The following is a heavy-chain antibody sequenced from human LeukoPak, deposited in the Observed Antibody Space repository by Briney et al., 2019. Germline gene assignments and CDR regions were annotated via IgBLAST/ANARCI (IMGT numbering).Heavy chain of an antibody. CDR2: TYYRSKWYN. V-gene: IGHV6-1*01. CDR3: ARSSSWAFDY. J-gene: IGHJ4*02. Sequence: SQTPSLTFAISGDSVSSNSAAWHWIRLSPSRGLEWLGRTYYRSKWYNDYAVSVKSRITINPDTSKNQFSLQLNSVTPEDTAVYYCARSSSWAFDYWGQGALVTVSS. CDR1: GDSVSSNSAA. D-gene: IGHD6-13*01.